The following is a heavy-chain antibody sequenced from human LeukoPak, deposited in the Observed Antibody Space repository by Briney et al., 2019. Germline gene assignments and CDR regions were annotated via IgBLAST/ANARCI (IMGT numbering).Heavy chain of an antibody. Sequence: GGSLRLSCAASAFTFSNHWMHWVRQAPGKGLEWVAFIRYDGSNKYYADSVKGRFTISRDNSKNTLYLQMNSLRAEDTAVYYCAKVYDFWSGYPLNDYWGQGTLVTVSS. J-gene: IGHJ4*02. V-gene: IGHV3-30*02. CDR3: AKVYDFWSGYPLNDY. CDR2: IRYDGSNK. CDR1: AFTFSNHW. D-gene: IGHD3-3*01.